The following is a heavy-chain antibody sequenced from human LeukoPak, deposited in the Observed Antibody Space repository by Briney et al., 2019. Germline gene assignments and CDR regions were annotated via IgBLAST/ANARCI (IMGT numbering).Heavy chain of an antibody. CDR2: ISAYNGNT. D-gene: IGHD2-2*01. V-gene: IGHV1-18*01. CDR3: ARGRIRCSSTSCHTFDP. CDR1: GYTFTSYG. J-gene: IGHJ5*02. Sequence: ASVKVSCKASGYTFTSYGISWVRQAPGQGLEWMEWISAYNGNTNYAQKLQGRVTMTTDTSTSTAYMELRSPRSDDTAVYYCARGRIRCSSTSCHTFDPWGQGTLVTVSS.